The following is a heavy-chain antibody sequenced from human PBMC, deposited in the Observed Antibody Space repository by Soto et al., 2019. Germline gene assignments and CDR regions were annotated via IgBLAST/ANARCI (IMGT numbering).Heavy chain of an antibody. CDR1: GYTFTGYY. CDR2: INPNSGGT. CDR3: ARTLIWGSYRPTLDAFDI. V-gene: IGHV1-2*04. Sequence: ASVKVSCKASGYTFTGYYMHWVRQAPGQGLEWMGWINPNSGGTNYAQKFQGWVTMTRDTSISTAYMELSRLRSDDTAVYYCARTLIWGSYRPTLDAFDIWGQGTMVTVS. J-gene: IGHJ3*02. D-gene: IGHD3-16*02.